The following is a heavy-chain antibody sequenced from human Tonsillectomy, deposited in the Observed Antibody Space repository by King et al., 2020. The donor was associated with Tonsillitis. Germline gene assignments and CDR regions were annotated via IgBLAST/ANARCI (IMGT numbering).Heavy chain of an antibody. D-gene: IGHD3-10*01. CDR2: ISSSGSAI. V-gene: IGHV3-48*03. CDR3: ARYFCSGTYLGY. CDR1: GFTFSSYE. Sequence: VQLVESGGGLVQPGGSLRLSCAASGFTFSSYEMNWVRQAPGKGLEWVSYISSSGSAIFYADSVKGRFTISRDNVKNSLYLQMNSLRAEDTALYYCARYFCSGTYLGYWGQGTLVTVPP. J-gene: IGHJ4*01.